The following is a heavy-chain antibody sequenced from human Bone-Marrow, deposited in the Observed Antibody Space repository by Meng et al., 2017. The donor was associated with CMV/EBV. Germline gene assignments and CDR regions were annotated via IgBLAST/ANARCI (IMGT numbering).Heavy chain of an antibody. Sequence: SCAASGFTFSSYSMNWVRQAPGKGLEWVSSISSSSSYIYYADSVKGRFTISRDNAKNSLYLQMNSLRAEDTAVYYCARDRGELVGAPVVWGQGTLVTVSS. CDR1: GFTFSSYS. J-gene: IGHJ4*02. CDR3: ARDRGELVGAPVV. D-gene: IGHD1-26*01. V-gene: IGHV3-21*01. CDR2: ISSSSSYI.